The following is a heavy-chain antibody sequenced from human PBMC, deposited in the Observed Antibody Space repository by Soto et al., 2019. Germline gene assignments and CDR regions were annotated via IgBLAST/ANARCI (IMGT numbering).Heavy chain of an antibody. CDR2: ISTYNGNT. J-gene: IGHJ4*02. V-gene: IGHV1-18*01. D-gene: IGHD3-10*01. Sequence: QVQLVQSGAEVKKPGASVKVSCKASGYTFTSYGISWVRQAPGQGLEGLGWISTYNGNTKYAKKLQGGVTMTTDTSTSTAYMELRGLRSEDTAVFYCVREMVRGVGSEYWGQGALETVSS. CDR3: VREMVRGVGSEY. CDR1: GYTFTSYG.